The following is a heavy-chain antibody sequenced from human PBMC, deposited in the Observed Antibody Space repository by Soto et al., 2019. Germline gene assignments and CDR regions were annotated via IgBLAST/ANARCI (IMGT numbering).Heavy chain of an antibody. CDR1: GGSFSGYY. J-gene: IGHJ4*02. Sequence: SETLSLTCAVYGGSFSGYYWSWIRQPPGKGLEWIGEINHSGSTNYNPSLKSRVTISVDTPKNQFSLKLSSVTAADTAVYYCARGMWELPTLHYWGQGTLVTVSS. D-gene: IGHD1-26*01. CDR3: ARGMWELPTLHY. V-gene: IGHV4-34*01. CDR2: INHSGST.